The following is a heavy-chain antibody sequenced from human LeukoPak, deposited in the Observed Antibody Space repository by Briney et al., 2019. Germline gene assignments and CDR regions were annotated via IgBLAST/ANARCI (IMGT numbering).Heavy chain of an antibody. V-gene: IGHV3-53*01. CDR1: GFTVSSNY. CDR3: ANYGGNHYYYYGMDV. CDR2: IYSGGST. J-gene: IGHJ6*02. Sequence: GSLRLSCAASGFTVSSNYMSWVRQAPGKGLEWVSVIYSGGSTYYADSVKGRFTISRDNSKNTLYLQMNSLRAEDTAVYYCANYGGNHYYYYGMDVWGQGTTVTVSS. D-gene: IGHD4-23*01.